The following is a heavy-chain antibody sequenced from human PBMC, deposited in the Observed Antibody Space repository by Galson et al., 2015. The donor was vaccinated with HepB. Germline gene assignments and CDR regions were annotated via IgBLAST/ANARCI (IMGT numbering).Heavy chain of an antibody. V-gene: IGHV4-34*01. Sequence: ETLSLTCAVYGGSFSGYYWSWIRQPPGQGLEWIGSIYYSGSTYYNPSLKSRVTISVDTSKNQFSLKLSSVTAADTAVYYCARHVKYTSGWGGQLLWGQGTLVTVSS. J-gene: IGHJ4*02. CDR2: IYYSGST. CDR1: GGSFSGYY. D-gene: IGHD6-19*01. CDR3: ARHVKYTSGWGGQLL.